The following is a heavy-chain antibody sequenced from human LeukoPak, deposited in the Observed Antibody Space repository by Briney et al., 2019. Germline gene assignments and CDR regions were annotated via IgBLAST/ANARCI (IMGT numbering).Heavy chain of an antibody. CDR3: ARRGYSDSSGYDY. CDR1: GFTFSSYW. V-gene: IGHV3-7*01. CDR2: INQDGSAE. J-gene: IGHJ4*02. Sequence: GGSLRLSCAVSGFTFSSYWMSWVRQAPGKGLEWVANINQDGSAENYVDSVKGRFTISRDNSKNSLYLQMNSLRAEDTAIYYCARRGYSDSSGYDYWGQGTLVTVSS. D-gene: IGHD3-22*01.